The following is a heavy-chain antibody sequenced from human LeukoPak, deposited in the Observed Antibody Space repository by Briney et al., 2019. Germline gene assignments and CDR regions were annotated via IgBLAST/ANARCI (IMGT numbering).Heavy chain of an antibody. CDR2: ISYDGRNK. V-gene: IGHV3-30*04. Sequence: GGSLRLSCAASGFTFSAVHWVRQAPGKGLEWVALISYDGRNKYYADSVKGRFTISRDNSKNTLALQMNSLGTEDTAVYYCATSQSDYGDYRGYFDSWGQGTLVTVSS. J-gene: IGHJ4*02. D-gene: IGHD4-17*01. CDR3: ATSQSDYGDYRGYFDS. CDR1: GFTFSA.